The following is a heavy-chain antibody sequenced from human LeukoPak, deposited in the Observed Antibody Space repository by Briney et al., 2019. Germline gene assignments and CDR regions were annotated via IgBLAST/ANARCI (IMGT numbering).Heavy chain of an antibody. Sequence: EAGGSLRLSCAASGFTFSDYYMSWIRQAPGKGLEWVSYISSSGSTIYYADSVKGRFTISRDNAKNSLCLQMNSLRAEDTAVYYCARDHIAVAGTSWFDPWGQGTLVTVSS. J-gene: IGHJ5*02. CDR1: GFTFSDYY. D-gene: IGHD6-19*01. V-gene: IGHV3-11*01. CDR3: ARDHIAVAGTSWFDP. CDR2: ISSSGSTI.